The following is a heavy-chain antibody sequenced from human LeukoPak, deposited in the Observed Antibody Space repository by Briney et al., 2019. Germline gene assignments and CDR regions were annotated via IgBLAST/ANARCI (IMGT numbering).Heavy chain of an antibody. Sequence: SETLSLTCAVYGGSFSGYYWSWIRQPPGKGLEWIGEINHSGSTNYNPSLKSRVTISVDTSKNQFSLKLSSVTAADTAVYYCASILPISRYYYYYMDVWGKGTTVTVSS. CDR2: INHSGST. D-gene: IGHD2-21*01. CDR3: ASILPISRYYYYYMDV. V-gene: IGHV4-34*01. CDR1: GGSFSGYY. J-gene: IGHJ6*03.